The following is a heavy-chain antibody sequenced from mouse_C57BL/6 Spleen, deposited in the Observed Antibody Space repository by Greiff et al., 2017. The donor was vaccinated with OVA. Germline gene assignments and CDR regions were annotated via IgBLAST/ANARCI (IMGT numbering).Heavy chain of an antibody. Sequence: LEESGAELVKPGASVKISCKASGYAFSSYWMNWVKQRPGKGLEWIGQIYPGDGDTNYNGKFKGKATLTADKSSSTAYMQLSSLTSEDSAVYFCARSTAQATSYAMDYWGQGTSVTVSS. J-gene: IGHJ4*01. D-gene: IGHD3-2*02. V-gene: IGHV1-80*01. CDR1: GYAFSSYW. CDR2: IYPGDGDT. CDR3: ARSTAQATSYAMDY.